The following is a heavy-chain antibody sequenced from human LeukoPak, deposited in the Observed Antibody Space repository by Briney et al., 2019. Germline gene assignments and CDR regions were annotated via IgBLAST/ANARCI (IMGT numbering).Heavy chain of an antibody. CDR2: ISGSGVST. V-gene: IGHV3-23*01. CDR1: GFTFSSYA. J-gene: IGHJ4*02. D-gene: IGHD2-15*01. Sequence: GGSLRLSCAASGFTFSSYAMSWVRQAPGKGLEWVSAISGSGVSTYYADSVKGRFTISRDNSKNTLYLQMNSLRAEDTAVYYCAKDPQLDIVVVVAATNYWGQGTLVTVSS. CDR3: AKDPQLDIVVVVAATNY.